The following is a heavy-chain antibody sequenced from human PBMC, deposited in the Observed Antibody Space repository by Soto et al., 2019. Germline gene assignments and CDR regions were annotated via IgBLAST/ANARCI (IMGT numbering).Heavy chain of an antibody. CDR3: AKDLENDFYAFDI. D-gene: IGHD1-1*01. J-gene: IGHJ3*02. V-gene: IGHV3-9*01. CDR1: GFTFDDYA. Sequence: EVQLVESGGGLVQPGRSLRLSCAASGFTFDDYAMHWVRQAPGKGLEWVSGISWNSGSIGYAGSVKGRFIISRDNAKSSLYLQMNSLRAEDTALYYCAKDLENDFYAFDIWGQGTMVTVSS. CDR2: ISWNSGSI.